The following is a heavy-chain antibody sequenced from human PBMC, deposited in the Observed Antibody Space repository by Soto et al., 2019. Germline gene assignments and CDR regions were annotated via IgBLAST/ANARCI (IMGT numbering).Heavy chain of an antibody. CDR2: ISYDGSNK. J-gene: IGHJ6*02. Sequence: PGGSLRLSCAASGFTFSSYGMHWVRQAPGKGLEWVAVISYDGSNKYYADSVKGRFTISRDNSKNTLYLQMNSLRAEDTAVYYCAKDMVAVAGTWVGSYYYGMDVWGQRTTVTVSS. V-gene: IGHV3-30*18. CDR1: GFTFSSYG. CDR3: AKDMVAVAGTWVGSYYYGMDV. D-gene: IGHD6-19*01.